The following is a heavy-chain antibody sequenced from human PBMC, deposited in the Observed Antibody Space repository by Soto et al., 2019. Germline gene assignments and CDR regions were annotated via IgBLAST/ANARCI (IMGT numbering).Heavy chain of an antibody. CDR3: ARELTYSSGWFDY. D-gene: IGHD6-19*01. Sequence: QVQLVQSGAEVKKPGSSVKVSCKASGGTFSSYTISWVRQAPGQGLEWMGRIIPILGIANYAQKFQGRVTITADKSTSTAYMELSSLRSEDTAVYSCARELTYSSGWFDYWGQGTLVTVSS. CDR1: GGTFSSYT. J-gene: IGHJ5*01. V-gene: IGHV1-69*08. CDR2: IIPILGIA.